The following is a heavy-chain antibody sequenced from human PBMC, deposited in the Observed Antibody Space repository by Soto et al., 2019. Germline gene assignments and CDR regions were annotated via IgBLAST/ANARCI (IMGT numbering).Heavy chain of an antibody. CDR1: GGSISSGGYY. Sequence: QVQLQESGPGLVKPSQTLSLTCTVSGGSISSGGYYWSWIRQHPGKGREWIGYIYYSVSTYYNPALKSRVSISVDTAKNEFSLQLSSVTAADTAVYYCARCKSARGVSGRLHNWFDPWGQGTLVTVSS. V-gene: IGHV4-31*03. D-gene: IGHD3-10*01. CDR2: IYYSVST. CDR3: ARCKSARGVSGRLHNWFDP. J-gene: IGHJ5*02.